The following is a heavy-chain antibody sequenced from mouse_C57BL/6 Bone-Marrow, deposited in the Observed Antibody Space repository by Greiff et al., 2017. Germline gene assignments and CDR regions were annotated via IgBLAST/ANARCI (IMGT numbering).Heavy chain of an antibody. Sequence: VQLQQSGAELVKPGASVKLSCTASGYNFTDYCMHWVKQRPEQGLEWIGWIDPENGDTEYASKFKGKATITADKSSNTAYLQLSSLTSEDSAVYDCTRDDCYPWFAYWGQGTLVTVSA. CDR2: IDPENGDT. V-gene: IGHV14-4*01. CDR1: GYNFTDYC. J-gene: IGHJ3*01. CDR3: TRDDCYPWFAY. D-gene: IGHD2-3*01.